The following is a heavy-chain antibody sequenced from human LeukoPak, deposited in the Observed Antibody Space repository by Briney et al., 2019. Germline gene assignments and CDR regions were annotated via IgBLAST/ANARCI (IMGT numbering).Heavy chain of an antibody. CDR2: ISTYGST. CDR1: GGSISSGSYY. CDR3: ATGGLPTDY. V-gene: IGHV4-61*02. D-gene: IGHD4-11*01. Sequence: SQTLSLTCTVSGGSISSGSYYWSWIRQPAGKGLEWIGRISTYGSTNYNPSLKSRVTISVDTSKNQFSLKLSSVTAADTAVYYCATGGLPTDYWGQGTLVTVSS. J-gene: IGHJ4*02.